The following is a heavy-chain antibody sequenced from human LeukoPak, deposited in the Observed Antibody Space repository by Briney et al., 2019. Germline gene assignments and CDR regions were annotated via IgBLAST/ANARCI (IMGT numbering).Heavy chain of an antibody. CDR1: GFTVSCNY. CDR2: TYSGGTT. Sequence: SGGSLRLSCAASGFTVSCNYTSWVRQAPGKGLEWVSVTYSGGTTYYADSVKGRFTISRDNSKNTLYLQMNSLRSEDTAVYYCARDQDYYYYYYMDVWGKGTTVTVSS. CDR3: ARDQDYYYYYYMDV. J-gene: IGHJ6*03. V-gene: IGHV3-66*02.